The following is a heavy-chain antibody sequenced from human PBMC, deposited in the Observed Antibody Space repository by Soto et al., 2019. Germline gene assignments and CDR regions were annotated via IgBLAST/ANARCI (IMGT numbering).Heavy chain of an antibody. J-gene: IGHJ6*02. V-gene: IGHV3-48*02. D-gene: IGHD2-15*01. CDR1: GFTFRSYS. Sequence: GGSLRLFFAASGFTFRSYSMNWVRQAPGKGLEWVPYIRSSNRTINYEHYVTGRFIIYIHNAKNSLYLQMHSMRDEEPAVYYCASEGWPLPKNGMHXWGQATTVTVS. CDR2: IRSSNRTI. CDR3: ASEGWPLPKNGMHX.